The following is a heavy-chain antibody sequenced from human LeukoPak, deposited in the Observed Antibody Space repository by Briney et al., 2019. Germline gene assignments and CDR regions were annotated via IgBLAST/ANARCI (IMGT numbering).Heavy chain of an antibody. Sequence: GGSLRLSCAASGFTFSSYGMHWVRQAPGKGLEWVAVIWYDGSNKYYADSVKGRFTISRDNSKNTLYLQMNSLRAEDTAVYYCARDGADYGDYIPNYYYGMDVWGQGTTVTVSS. V-gene: IGHV3-33*08. J-gene: IGHJ6*02. CDR3: ARDGADYGDYIPNYYYGMDV. CDR2: IWYDGSNK. CDR1: GFTFSSYG. D-gene: IGHD4-17*01.